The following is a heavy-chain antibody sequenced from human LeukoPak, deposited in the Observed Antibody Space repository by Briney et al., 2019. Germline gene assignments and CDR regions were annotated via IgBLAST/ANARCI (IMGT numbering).Heavy chain of an antibody. D-gene: IGHD3-10*01. CDR2: FDPEDGET. CDR1: GYTLTELS. Sequence: ASVKVSCKVSGYTLTELSMHWVRQAPGKGLEWMGGFDPEDGETIYAQKFQGRVTMTEDTSTDTAYMELSSLRSEDTAVYYCARDRITMVRGASTNWFDPWGQGTLVTVSS. V-gene: IGHV1-24*01. J-gene: IGHJ5*02. CDR3: ARDRITMVRGASTNWFDP.